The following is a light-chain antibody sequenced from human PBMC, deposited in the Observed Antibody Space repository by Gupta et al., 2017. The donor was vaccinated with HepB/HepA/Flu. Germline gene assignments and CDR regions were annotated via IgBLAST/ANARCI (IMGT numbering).Light chain of an antibody. Sequence: QSALTQPDSVSGSPGQSITISCTGTSSDVGGYNYVSWYQQHPGKAPKLMIYDVSNRPSGVSNRFSGSKSANTAALTTSGLQAEDEADYYCSSDTSSSTPYVFGTGTKVTVL. CDR3: SSDTSSSTPYV. V-gene: IGLV2-14*03. CDR1: SSDVGGYNY. J-gene: IGLJ1*01. CDR2: DVS.